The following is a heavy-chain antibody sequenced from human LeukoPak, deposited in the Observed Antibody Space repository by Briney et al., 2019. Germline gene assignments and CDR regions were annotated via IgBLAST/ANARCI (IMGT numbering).Heavy chain of an antibody. CDR1: GYTFTGYY. Sequence: ASVKVSCKASGYTFTGYYMHWVRQAPGQGLEWMGWINPNSGGTNYAQKFQGRVTVTRDTSISTAYMELSRLRSDDTAVYYCARENRRVTMVRGVITTNWFDPWGQGTLVTVSS. D-gene: IGHD3-10*01. CDR2: INPNSGGT. CDR3: ARENRRVTMVRGVITTNWFDP. J-gene: IGHJ5*02. V-gene: IGHV1-2*02.